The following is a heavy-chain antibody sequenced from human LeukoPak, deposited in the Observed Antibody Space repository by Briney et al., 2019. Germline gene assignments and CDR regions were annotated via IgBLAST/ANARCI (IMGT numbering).Heavy chain of an antibody. CDR1: GFTFSSYG. CDR2: ISYDGSNK. CDR3: AKTGSIAVSLGY. V-gene: IGHV3-30*18. D-gene: IGHD6-19*01. Sequence: GRSLRLSCAASGFTFSSYGMHWVRQAPGKGLEWVAVISYDGSNKYYADSVKGRFTISRDNSKNTLYLQVNSLRAEDTAVYYCAKTGSIAVSLGYWGQGTLVTVSS. J-gene: IGHJ4*02.